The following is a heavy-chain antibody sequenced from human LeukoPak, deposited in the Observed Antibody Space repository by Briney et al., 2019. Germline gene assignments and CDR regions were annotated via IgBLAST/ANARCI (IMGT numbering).Heavy chain of an antibody. D-gene: IGHD3-3*01. CDR1: GGSISSGGYS. CDR2: IYHSGST. Sequence: SQTLSLTCAVSGGSISSGGYSWSWIRQPPGKGLEWIGYIYHSGSTYYNPSLKSRVTISVDTSKNQFSLKLSSVTAADTAVYYCARVLRNYDFWSGYPYYYYYGMDVWGQGTTVTVSS. V-gene: IGHV4-30-2*01. J-gene: IGHJ6*02. CDR3: ARVLRNYDFWSGYPYYYYYGMDV.